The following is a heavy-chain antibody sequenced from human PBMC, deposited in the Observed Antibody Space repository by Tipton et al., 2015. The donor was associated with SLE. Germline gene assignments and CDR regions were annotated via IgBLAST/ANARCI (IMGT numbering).Heavy chain of an antibody. D-gene: IGHD7-27*01. Sequence: SLRLSCAASGFSFHTYDMNWVRQGPGKGLEWVSFISSGSGSTLHYADSVKGRFTISRDNAKNSLYLQMTSLRAEDTAVYYCARELGIVGESDYWGQGTLVTVSS. J-gene: IGHJ4*02. CDR3: ARELGIVGESDY. CDR1: GFSFHTYD. V-gene: IGHV3-48*03. CDR2: ISSGSGSTL.